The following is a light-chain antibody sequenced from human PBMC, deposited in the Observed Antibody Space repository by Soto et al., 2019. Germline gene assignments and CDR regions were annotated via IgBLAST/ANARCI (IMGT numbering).Light chain of an antibody. Sequence: QSALTQPASVSGSPGQSITISCTGTSSDVGGYNYVSWYQHHPGKAPKLMIYDVSNRPSGVSNRFVGSKSGITASLTISGLQADDEDDYYCSSYTTTSVLFGGGTQLTVL. J-gene: IGLJ2*01. CDR2: DVS. CDR1: SSDVGGYNY. V-gene: IGLV2-14*03. CDR3: SSYTTTSVL.